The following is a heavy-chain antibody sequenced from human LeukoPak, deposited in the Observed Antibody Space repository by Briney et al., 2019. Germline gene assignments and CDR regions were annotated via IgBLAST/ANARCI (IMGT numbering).Heavy chain of an antibody. J-gene: IGHJ3*02. D-gene: IGHD5-24*01. CDR2: IYYTGST. CDR3: ARRMATMLAFDI. CDR1: GGSISSSSYY. V-gene: IGHV4-39*01. Sequence: SETLSLTCTVSGGSISSSSYYWGWIRQPPGKGLEWIGNIYYTGSTYYNPSLESRVTISVDTSKNQFSLKLSSVTAADTAVYYCARRMATMLAFDIWGQGTMVTVSS.